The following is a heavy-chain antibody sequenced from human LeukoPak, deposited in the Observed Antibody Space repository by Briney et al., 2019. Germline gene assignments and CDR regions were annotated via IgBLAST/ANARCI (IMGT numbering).Heavy chain of an antibody. D-gene: IGHD2-15*01. CDR3: ARVFFTVVRYFDL. J-gene: IGHJ2*01. CDR2: INHSGST. CDR1: GGSFSGYH. V-gene: IGHV4-34*01. Sequence: SETLSLTCAVYGGSFSGYHWSWIRQPPGKGLEWIGEINHSGSTNYNPPLKSRVTISVDTSKNQFSLKLSSVTAADTAVYYCARVFFTVVRYFDLWGRGTLVTVSS.